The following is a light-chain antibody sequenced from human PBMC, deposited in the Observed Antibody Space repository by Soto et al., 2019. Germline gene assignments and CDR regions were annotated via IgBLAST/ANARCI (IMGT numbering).Light chain of an antibody. CDR3: QHLDI. J-gene: IGKJ2*01. CDR1: ARVTRVY. CDR2: GAS. V-gene: IGKV3-20*01. Sequence: NVLTQSPGILSLSPGERATLSCGARARVTRVYLAWYQQKPGQAPRLLIYGASSRATGIPDRFSGSGSGTDFTLTISRLEPEDFAMYYCQHLDIFGQGTKLEIK.